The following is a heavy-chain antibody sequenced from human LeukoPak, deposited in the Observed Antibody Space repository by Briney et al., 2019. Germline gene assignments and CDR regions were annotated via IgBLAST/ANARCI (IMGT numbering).Heavy chain of an antibody. V-gene: IGHV3-21*01. CDR1: GFTFNTYT. CDR2: ITASSTAI. J-gene: IGHJ6*03. D-gene: IGHD6-13*01. Sequence: PGGSLRLSCAASGFTFNTYTMNWVRQAPGKGLEWVSSITASSTAIYSADSVKGRFTISRDNAKNSLYLQMNSLRAEDTAVYYCARDSIAAAGTQDASSYMDVWGKGTTVTISS. CDR3: ARDSIAAAGTQDASSYMDV.